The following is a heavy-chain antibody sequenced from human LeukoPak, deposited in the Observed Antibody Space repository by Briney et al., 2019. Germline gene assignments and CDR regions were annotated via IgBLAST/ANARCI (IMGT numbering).Heavy chain of an antibody. J-gene: IGHJ4*02. D-gene: IGHD3-10*01. CDR1: GGSISSYY. CDR2: IYYSGST. CDR3: SXXXXXLWSGFFDY. V-gene: IGHV4-59*08. Sequence: PSETLSLTCTASGGSISSYYWSWIRQPPGKGLEWIGYIYYSGSTNYNPSLKSRVTISVDTSKNQFSLKLSSVTAADTALYYCSXXXXXLWSGFFDYWGQGTLVTVSS.